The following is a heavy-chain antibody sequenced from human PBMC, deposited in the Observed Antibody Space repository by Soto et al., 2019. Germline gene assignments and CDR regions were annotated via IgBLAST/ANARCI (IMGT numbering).Heavy chain of an antibody. V-gene: IGHV1-18*04. Sequence: ASVKVSCKACGDTFTSYGISWVRQAPGQGLEWMGWISAYNGNTNYAQKLQGRVTMTTDTSTSTAYMELRSLRSDDTAVYYCARDQGGPNCSGTSGQATLRTASS. CDR3: ARDQGGPNCSGT. J-gene: IGHJ5*02. CDR1: GDTFTSYG. D-gene: IGHD6-25*01. CDR2: ISAYNGNT.